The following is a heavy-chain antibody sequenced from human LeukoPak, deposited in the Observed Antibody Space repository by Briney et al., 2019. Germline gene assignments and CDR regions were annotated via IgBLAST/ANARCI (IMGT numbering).Heavy chain of an antibody. CDR1: GFTFSSYS. V-gene: IGHV3-30*02. D-gene: IGHD3-10*01. CDR2: IRYDGSNK. Sequence: GGSLRLSCAASGFTFSSYSMNWVRQAPGKGLEWVAFIRYDGSNKYCADSVKGRFTISRDNSKNTLYLQMNSLRAEDTAVYYCAKDDSSNYGSGAFDYWGQGTLVTVSS. CDR3: AKDDSSNYGSGAFDY. J-gene: IGHJ4*02.